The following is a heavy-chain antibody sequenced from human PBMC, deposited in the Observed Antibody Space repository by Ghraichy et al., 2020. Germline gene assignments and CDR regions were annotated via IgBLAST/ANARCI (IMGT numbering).Heavy chain of an antibody. CDR2: ISSTSSYR. Sequence: LRLSCRTSGFTFSDYYMSWIRQAPGKGLEWISYISSTSSYRDNADSVKGRFTISRDNAKSSLYLQMNSLRAEDTAVYYCARGYDYFADWGQGTLVTVSS. CDR3: ARGYDYFAD. J-gene: IGHJ4*02. V-gene: IGHV3-11*05. D-gene: IGHD5-12*01. CDR1: GFTFSDYY.